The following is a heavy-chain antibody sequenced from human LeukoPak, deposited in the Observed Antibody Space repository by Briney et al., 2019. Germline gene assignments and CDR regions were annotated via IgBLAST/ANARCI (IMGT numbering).Heavy chain of an antibody. Sequence: PGGSLSLSCAASGFTLSSRWMHWVRQVPGKGLVSVSRIESDGRTAYADSVKGRFIISRDNAKNTLYLQMNSLRVEDTAVYYCARDGRGPDYWGQGTLVTVSS. J-gene: IGHJ4*02. V-gene: IGHV3-74*01. D-gene: IGHD3/OR15-3a*01. CDR3: ARDGRGPDY. CDR2: IESDGRT. CDR1: GFTLSSRW.